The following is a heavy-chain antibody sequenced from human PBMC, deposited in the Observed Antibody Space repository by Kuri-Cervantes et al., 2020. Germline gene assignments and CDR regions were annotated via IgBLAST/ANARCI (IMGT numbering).Heavy chain of an antibody. CDR1: GYTFTSYY. J-gene: IGHJ4*02. CDR2: INPSGGST. V-gene: IGHV1-46*01. D-gene: IGHD4-23*01. Sequence: ASVKVSCKASGYTFTSYYMHWVRQAPGQGLEWMGIINPSGGSTSYAQKFQGRVTITTDESASTAYMELSSLRSEDTAVYYCARGAYAYQLRKTTVVIPHFDYWGQGTLVTVSS. CDR3: ARGAYAYQLRKTTVVIPHFDY.